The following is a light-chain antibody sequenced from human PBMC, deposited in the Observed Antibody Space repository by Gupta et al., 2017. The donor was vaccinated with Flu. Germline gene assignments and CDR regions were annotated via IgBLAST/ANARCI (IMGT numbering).Light chain of an antibody. Sequence: QSVLTQPPSASGTPGQRATIPFPGSSSNIGSWDVYWYQQVPGTAPKLLIYGNNQRPSGVPDRFSGSKSGTSASLDISGLRSEDEADYYCAAWDNNLSGVAFGGGTKLTVL. J-gene: IGLJ2*01. CDR2: GNN. V-gene: IGLV1-47*01. CDR3: AAWDNNLSGVA. CDR1: SSNIGSWD.